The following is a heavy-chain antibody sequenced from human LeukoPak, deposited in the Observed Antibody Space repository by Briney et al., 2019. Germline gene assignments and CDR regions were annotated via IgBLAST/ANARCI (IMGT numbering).Heavy chain of an antibody. D-gene: IGHD6-19*01. V-gene: IGHV3-11*04. CDR3: ARDHSSGWYRYFQH. CDR2: ISSSGSTI. CDR1: GFTFSDYY. J-gene: IGHJ1*01. Sequence: GGSLRLSCAASGFTFSDYYMSWIRQAPGKGLEWLSYISSSGSTIYYADSVKGRFTISRDNAKNSLYLQMNSLRAGDTAVYYCARDHSSGWYRYFQHWGQGTLVTVSS.